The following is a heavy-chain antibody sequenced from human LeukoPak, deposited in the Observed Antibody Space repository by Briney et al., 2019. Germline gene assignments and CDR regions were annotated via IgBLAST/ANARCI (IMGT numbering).Heavy chain of an antibody. J-gene: IGHJ4*02. CDR1: VYTFTSYY. CDR2: INPTGGST. Sequence: ASVKVSCKACVYTFTSYYMHWVRQAPGQGLEWMGLINPTGGSTGYAQKFQGRVTMTRDMSTSTAYMELRSLRSDDTAVYYCARDHSSSCQLFDYWGQGTLVTVSS. CDR3: ARDHSSSCQLFDY. D-gene: IGHD6-13*01. V-gene: IGHV1-46*01.